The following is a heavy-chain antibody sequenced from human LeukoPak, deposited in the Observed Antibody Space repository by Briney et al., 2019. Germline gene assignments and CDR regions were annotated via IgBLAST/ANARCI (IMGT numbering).Heavy chain of an antibody. V-gene: IGHV4-59*01. J-gene: IGHJ4*02. CDR3: ARTLNYYGSGNFDY. CDR2: IYYSGST. CDR1: GGSISSYY. D-gene: IGHD3-10*01. Sequence: SSETLSLTCTVSGGSISSYYWSWIRQPPGKGLEWVGYIYYSGSTNYNPSLKSRVTISVDTSKNQFSLKLSSVTAADTAVYYCARTLNYYGSGNFDYWGQGTLVTVSS.